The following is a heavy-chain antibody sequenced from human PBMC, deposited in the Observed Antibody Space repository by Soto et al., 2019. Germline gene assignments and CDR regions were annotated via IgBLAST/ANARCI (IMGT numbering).Heavy chain of an antibody. CDR2: IYWDDDK. D-gene: IGHD6-13*01. Sequence: SGPTLVNPTQTLTLTCSFSGFSLSSNGVGVGWIRQAPGKALEWLAFIYWDDDKRYSPSLKSRLSIIKDTSINQVFLIMTTVDPVDSATYYCAHRISYRGSCNSGWFYAWGKGFLVPVSS. V-gene: IGHV2-5*02. CDR1: GFSLSSNGVG. CDR3: AHRISYRGSCNSGWFYA. J-gene: IGHJ5*02.